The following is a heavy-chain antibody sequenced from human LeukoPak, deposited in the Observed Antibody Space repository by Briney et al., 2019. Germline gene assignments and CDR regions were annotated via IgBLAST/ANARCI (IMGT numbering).Heavy chain of an antibody. J-gene: IGHJ6*03. Sequence: SVKVSCKASGGTFSSYAISWVRQAPGQGLEWMGGIIPIFGTANYAQKFQGRATITADESTSTAYMELSSLRSEDTAVYYCARDLDSGSYSQRNGRADYYYYMDVWGKGTTVTVSS. CDR2: IIPIFGTA. V-gene: IGHV1-69*13. D-gene: IGHD3-10*01. CDR3: ARDLDSGSYSQRNGRADYYYYMDV. CDR1: GGTFSSYA.